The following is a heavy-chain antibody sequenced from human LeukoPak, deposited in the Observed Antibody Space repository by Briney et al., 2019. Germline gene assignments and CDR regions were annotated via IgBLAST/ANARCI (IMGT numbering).Heavy chain of an antibody. CDR1: GFTFSSYG. CDR3: ANYDFWSGQRAFDI. V-gene: IGHV3-30*02. Sequence: GGSLRLSCAASGFTFSSYGMHWVRQAPGKGLEWVAFIRNDGSNKYYADSVKGRFTISRDNSKNTLYLQMNSLRAEDTAVYYCANYDFWSGQRAFDIWGQGTMVTVSS. J-gene: IGHJ3*02. D-gene: IGHD3-3*01. CDR2: IRNDGSNK.